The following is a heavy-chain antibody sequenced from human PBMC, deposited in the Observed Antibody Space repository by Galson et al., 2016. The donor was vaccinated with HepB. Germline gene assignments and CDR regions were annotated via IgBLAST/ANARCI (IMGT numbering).Heavy chain of an antibody. CDR2: ISGSGDNT. CDR1: GFTFSSYA. Sequence: SLRLSCAASGFTFSSYAMTWVRQAPGKGPEWVSTISGSGDNTYYADSVKGWFTISRDNSKNTQSLQMNSLRAEDTAVYYCAKDLITIVGVVDWRYSWGQGTLVTVSS. D-gene: IGHD3-3*01. J-gene: IGHJ4*02. CDR3: AKDLITIVGVVDWRYS. V-gene: IGHV3-23*01.